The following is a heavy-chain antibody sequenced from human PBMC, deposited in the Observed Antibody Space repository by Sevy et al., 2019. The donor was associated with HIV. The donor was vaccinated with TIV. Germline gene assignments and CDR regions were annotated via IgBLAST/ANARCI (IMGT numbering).Heavy chain of an antibody. CDR2: FDPEDGET. CDR3: ARGSLLISEYYYGMDV. D-gene: IGHD6-13*01. CDR1: GYTLSELS. Sequence: ASVKVSCKVFGYTLSELSMHWVRQTPGKGLEWMGSFDPEDGETIYAQKFQGRVAMTEDTSTDTAYMELRSLRSDDTAVYYCARGSLLISEYYYGMDVWGQGTTVTVSS. V-gene: IGHV1-24*01. J-gene: IGHJ6*02.